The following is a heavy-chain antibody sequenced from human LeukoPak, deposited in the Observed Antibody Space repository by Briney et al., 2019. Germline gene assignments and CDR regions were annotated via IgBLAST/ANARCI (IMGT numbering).Heavy chain of an antibody. CDR1: GFTFGNYA. CDR2: IRYDGSNK. D-gene: IGHD3-10*01. V-gene: IGHV3-30*02. J-gene: IGHJ4*02. Sequence: PGGSLRLSCAASGFTFGNYAMSWVRQAPGKGLEWVGFIRYDGSNKYYADSVKGRSTISRDNSKNTLYLQMNSLRAEDTAVYYCATDTYYYGSGSPDALDYWGQGTLVTVSS. CDR3: ATDTYYYGSGSPDALDY.